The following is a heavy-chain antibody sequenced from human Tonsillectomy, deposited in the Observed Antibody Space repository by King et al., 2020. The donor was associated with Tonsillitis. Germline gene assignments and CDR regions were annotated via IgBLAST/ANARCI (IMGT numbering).Heavy chain of an antibody. CDR2: IKRDGSEE. Sequence: VQLVESGGGLVQPGGSLRLSCAASGFTFSDYWMTWVRQAPGKGLEWVANIKRDGSEEHYVDSVKGRFTISRDNAENSLYLQMTSLRAEDTAVYYCARELNPRLEGRPYYYDAFDVWGQGTVVTVSS. J-gene: IGHJ3*01. CDR3: ARELNPRLEGRPYYYDAFDV. D-gene: IGHD2/OR15-2a*01. CDR1: GFTFSDYW. V-gene: IGHV3-7*03.